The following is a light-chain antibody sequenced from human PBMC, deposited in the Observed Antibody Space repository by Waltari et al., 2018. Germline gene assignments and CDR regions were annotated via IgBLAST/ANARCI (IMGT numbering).Light chain of an antibody. CDR1: QSLTKRY. CDR2: GAS. CDR3: QQYGSSIMYT. V-gene: IGKV3-20*01. Sequence: RASQSLTKRYLAWYQQKPGHAPRLLIYGASSRAAGIPYRFSGSGSGTDFTLTISRLEPEDFAVYYCQQYGSSIMYTFGQGTKLEIK. J-gene: IGKJ2*01.